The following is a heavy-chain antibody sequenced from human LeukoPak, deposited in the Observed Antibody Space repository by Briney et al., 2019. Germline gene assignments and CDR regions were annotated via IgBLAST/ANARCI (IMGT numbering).Heavy chain of an antibody. Sequence: SQTLSLTCAISGDSASSNSAAWNWIRQSPSRGLEWLGRTYYRSKWYNDYAVSVKSRITINPDTSKNQFSLHLNSVTPEDAAAYYCARSTGWLNGNWGQGTLVTVSS. CDR2: TYYRSKWYN. CDR3: ARSTGWLNGN. V-gene: IGHV6-1*01. J-gene: IGHJ4*02. D-gene: IGHD2-8*02. CDR1: GDSASSNSAA.